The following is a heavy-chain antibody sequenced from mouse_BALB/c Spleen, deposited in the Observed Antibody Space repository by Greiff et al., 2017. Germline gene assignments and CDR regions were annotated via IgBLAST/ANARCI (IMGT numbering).Heavy chain of an antibody. CDR1: GYSITSGYY. D-gene: IGHD2-4*01. V-gene: IGHV3-6*02. CDR3: ARDDDYGRYFDV. J-gene: IGHJ1*01. CDR2: ISYDGSN. Sequence: EVKLQESGPGLVKPSQSLSLTCSVTGYSITSGYYWTWIRQFPGNKLEWMGYISYDGSNNYNPSLKNRISITRDTSKNQFFLKLNSVTTEDTATYYCARDDDYGRYFDVWGAGTTVTVAS.